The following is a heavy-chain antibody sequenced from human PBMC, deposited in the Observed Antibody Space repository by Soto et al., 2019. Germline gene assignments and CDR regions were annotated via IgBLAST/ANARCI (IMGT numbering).Heavy chain of an antibody. J-gene: IGHJ3*02. D-gene: IGHD6-13*01. CDR3: ARDNSPYSSSWNDAFDI. Sequence: QVQLVQSGAEVKKPGSSVKVSCKASGGTFSSYTISWVRQAPGQGLEWVGRIIPIIGIANYAQKFQGRVTITADKSTSTDYMELSSMRSEDTAVYYCARDNSPYSSSWNDAFDIWGQGTMVTVSS. CDR1: GGTFSSYT. V-gene: IGHV1-69*08. CDR2: IIPIIGIA.